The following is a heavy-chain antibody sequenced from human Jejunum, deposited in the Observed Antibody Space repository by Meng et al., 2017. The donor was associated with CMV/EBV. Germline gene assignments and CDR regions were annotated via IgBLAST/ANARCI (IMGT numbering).Heavy chain of an antibody. V-gene: IGHV3-74*01. J-gene: IGHJ4*02. D-gene: IGHD1-14*01. CDR1: RFSFSSYG. CDR3: ARAGSYRFDY. CDR2: ISNDGSIT. Sequence: EDPLEEPGGGLVQPGGSLKLSCEASRFSFSSYGMYWVRQAPGRGLVWVSRISNDGSITDYADYVKGRFTISRDNAKNTLYLQMNSLRVEDTAVYYCARAGSYRFDYWGQGTLVTVSS.